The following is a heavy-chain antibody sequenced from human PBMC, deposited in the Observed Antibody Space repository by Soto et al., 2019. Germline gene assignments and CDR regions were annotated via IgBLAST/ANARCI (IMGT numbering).Heavy chain of an antibody. Sequence: VKVSCKASGGTFSSYAISWVRQAPGQGLEWMGGIIPIFGTANYAQKFQGRVTITADESTSTAYMELSSLRSEDTAVYYCARDRRRGYCSSTSCYGGMDVWGQGTTVTVSS. V-gene: IGHV1-69*01. CDR1: GGTFSSYA. D-gene: IGHD2-2*01. J-gene: IGHJ6*02. CDR2: IIPIFGTA. CDR3: ARDRRRGYCSSTSCYGGMDV.